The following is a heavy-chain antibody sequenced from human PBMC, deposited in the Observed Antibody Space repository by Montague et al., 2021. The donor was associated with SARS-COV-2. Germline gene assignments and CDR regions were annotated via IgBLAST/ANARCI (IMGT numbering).Heavy chain of an antibody. D-gene: IGHD3-22*01. J-gene: IGHJ4*02. CDR1: GFIFEDYA. CDR2: ISWNSGSI. V-gene: IGHV3-9*01. Sequence: SRRVSCAASGFIFEDYAMHWVRQAPGKGLEWVSGISWNSGSIAYADSVKGRFTISRENAKNSLYLQMSSLRPEDTALYYCAKDGGHSSGYYYEGGFDSWGQGTPVTVSS. CDR3: AKDGGHSSGYYYEGGFDS.